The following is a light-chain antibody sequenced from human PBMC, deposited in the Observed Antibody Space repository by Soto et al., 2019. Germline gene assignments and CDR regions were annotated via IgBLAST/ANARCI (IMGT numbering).Light chain of an antibody. CDR3: QQYSSSRT. V-gene: IGKV3-20*01. CDR2: GGS. J-gene: IGKJ1*01. Sequence: DIVLTQSPGTLSLSPGERATLYCRASQSVSSNHLAWNQQKPGQAPRLLIYGGSSRATGIPVRFSGSGSETDFTLTITRLEPEDFAMYYCQQYSSSRTFGQGTKVDIK. CDR1: QSVSSNH.